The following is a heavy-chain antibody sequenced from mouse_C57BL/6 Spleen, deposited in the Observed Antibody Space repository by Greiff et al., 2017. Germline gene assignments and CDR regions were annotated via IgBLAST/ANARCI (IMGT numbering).Heavy chain of an antibody. CDR2: IDPSDSYT. J-gene: IGHJ3*01. CDR3: ARSDGYFPWFAY. Sequence: QVQLQQSGAELVRPGTSVKLSCKASGYTFTSYWMHWVKQRPGQGLEWIGVIDPSDSYTNYNQKFKGKATLTVDTSSSTAYMQLSSLTSEDSAVYYCARSDGYFPWFAYWGQGTLVTVSA. CDR1: GYTFTSYW. D-gene: IGHD2-3*01. V-gene: IGHV1-59*01.